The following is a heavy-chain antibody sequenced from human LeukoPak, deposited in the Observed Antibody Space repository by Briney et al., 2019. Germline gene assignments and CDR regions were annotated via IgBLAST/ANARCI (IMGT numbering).Heavy chain of an antibody. V-gene: IGHV3-21*01. CDR1: GFTFSSYS. Sequence: GGSLRLSCAASGFTFSSYSMNWVRQAPGKGLEWVSSISSSSSYIYYADSVKGRFTISRGNAKNSLYLQMNSLRAEDTAMYYCARVVAVAGRAFDIWGLGTMVTVSS. CDR3: ARVVAVAGRAFDI. CDR2: ISSSSSYI. J-gene: IGHJ3*02. D-gene: IGHD6-19*01.